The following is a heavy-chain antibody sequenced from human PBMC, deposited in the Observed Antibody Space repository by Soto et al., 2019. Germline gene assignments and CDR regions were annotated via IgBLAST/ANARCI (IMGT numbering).Heavy chain of an antibody. Sequence: EVQLVESGGDLVQPGGSLRLSCAASGFTFSTYWMHWVRQAPGKGLLWVSRIKTDGTYATYADSVKGRFTISRDNAKNTLYLQINSLSVEAAALYYCAAGGSGYYANWGQGTLVTVSS. CDR3: AAGGSGYYAN. V-gene: IGHV3-74*01. CDR1: GFTFSTYW. D-gene: IGHD3-22*01. CDR2: IKTDGTYA. J-gene: IGHJ4*02.